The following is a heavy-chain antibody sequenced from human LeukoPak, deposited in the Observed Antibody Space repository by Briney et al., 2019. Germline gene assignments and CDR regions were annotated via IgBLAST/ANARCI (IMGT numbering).Heavy chain of an antibody. CDR1: GFTFSSYS. CDR3: AKKAQYDGHYPLDY. CDR2: TSDRGDYT. J-gene: IGHJ4*02. Sequence: PGGSLRLSCAASGFTFSSYSMSWVRQAPGKGLEWVSGTSDRGDYTYYADSVKGRLTISRDTSKNTLYLQMNSLRAEDTALYFCAKKAQYDGHYPLDYWGQGTLVTVSA. D-gene: IGHD4/OR15-4a*01. V-gene: IGHV3-23*01.